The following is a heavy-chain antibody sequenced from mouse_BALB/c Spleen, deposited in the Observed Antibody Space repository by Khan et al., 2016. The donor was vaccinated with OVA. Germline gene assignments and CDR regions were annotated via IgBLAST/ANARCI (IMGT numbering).Heavy chain of an antibody. J-gene: IGHJ4*01. CDR3: ARTITRATGDYNPMDY. Sequence: VQLVESGGDLVKPGGSLKLSCAASGFTFSSSGMSWVRQSPDKRLEWVATISSGGHYTYFPDSLRGRFTISRDHATNTPYLHMSSLKSADTAMYYCARTITRATGDYNPMDYWGQGTWVTVSA. CDR1: GFTFSSSG. D-gene: IGHD1-2*01. CDR2: ISSGGHYT. V-gene: IGHV5-6*01.